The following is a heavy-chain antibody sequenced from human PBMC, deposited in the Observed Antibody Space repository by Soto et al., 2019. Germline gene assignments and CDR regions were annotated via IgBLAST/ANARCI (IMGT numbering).Heavy chain of an antibody. V-gene: IGHV1-69*12. Sequence: QVQLVQSGAEVKKPGSSVKVSCKASGGTFSSYAISWVRQAPGQGLEWMGGILPIFGTANYAQKFQGRVKITADESTSTAYMELSRLRSEETAVYYCARASTTVTRSWYFDLWGRGTLVTVSS. CDR1: GGTFSSYA. J-gene: IGHJ2*01. CDR2: ILPIFGTA. CDR3: ARASTTVTRSWYFDL. D-gene: IGHD4-17*01.